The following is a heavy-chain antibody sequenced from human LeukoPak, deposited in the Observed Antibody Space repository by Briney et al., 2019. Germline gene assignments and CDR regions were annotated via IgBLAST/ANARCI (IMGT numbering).Heavy chain of an antibody. CDR1: GFTFSTYS. D-gene: IGHD2-15*01. CDR3: ARDGVSRGGEYYFDY. Sequence: GGSLRLSCAASGFTFSTYSMNWVRQAPGKGLEWVSYISSRSSTIWYADSVKGRVTISRDNAKNSLYLEMTSLRAEDTAIYYCARDGVSRGGEYYFDYWGQGTLVTVSS. V-gene: IGHV3-48*01. CDR2: ISSRSSTI. J-gene: IGHJ4*02.